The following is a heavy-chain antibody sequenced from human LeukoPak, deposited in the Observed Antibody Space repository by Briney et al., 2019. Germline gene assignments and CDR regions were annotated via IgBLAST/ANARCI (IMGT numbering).Heavy chain of an antibody. D-gene: IGHD4-17*01. CDR2: IKQHGSEK. CDR1: GFIFSSYW. Sequence: GRSLRLSCAASGFIFSSYWMTWVRQAPGKGLEWVANIKQHGSEKYYVDSVKGRFTISRDNAKNSLYLQMNSLRAEDTAVYYCARVRGDYYMDVWGKGTTVTVSS. CDR3: ARVRGDYYMDV. J-gene: IGHJ6*03. V-gene: IGHV3-7*01.